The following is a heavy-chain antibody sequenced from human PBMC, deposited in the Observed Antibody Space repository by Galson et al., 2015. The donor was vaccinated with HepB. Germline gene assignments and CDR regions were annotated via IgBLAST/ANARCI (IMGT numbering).Heavy chain of an antibody. CDR2: ISAYNGNT. CDR1: GYTFTSYG. J-gene: IGHJ5*02. D-gene: IGHD2-21*01. V-gene: IGHV1-18*01. CDR3: ARDVVNCGGDCYALSGWFDP. Sequence: SVKVSCKASGYTFTSYGISWVRQAPGQGLEWMGWISAYNGNTNYAQKLQGRVTMTTDTSTSTAYMELRSLRSDDTAVYYCARDVVNCGGDCYALSGWFDPWGQGTLVTVSS.